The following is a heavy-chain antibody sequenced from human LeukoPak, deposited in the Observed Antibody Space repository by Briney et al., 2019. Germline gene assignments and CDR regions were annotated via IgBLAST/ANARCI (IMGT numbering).Heavy chain of an antibody. J-gene: IGHJ5*02. CDR1: GFIFGNFG. V-gene: IGHV3-30*19. CDR2: IYHDENVK. D-gene: IGHD3-10*01. Sequence: QPGGSLRLSCAASGFIFGNFGMHWVRQAPGKGLEWVTFIYHDENVKYYADSVKGRFTISRENSKNTLFLQMNNLRPEDTAVYYCARERGMVRGTRNWFDPWGQGTLVTVSS. CDR3: ARERGMVRGTRNWFDP.